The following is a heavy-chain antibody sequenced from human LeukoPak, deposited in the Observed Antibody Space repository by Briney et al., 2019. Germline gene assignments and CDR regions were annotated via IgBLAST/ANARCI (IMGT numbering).Heavy chain of an antibody. J-gene: IGHJ6*03. CDR3: ASPASIAARPFTLSDYYYYVDV. V-gene: IGHV3-30-3*01. CDR1: GFTFSSYA. Sequence: GGSLRLSCAASGFTFSSYAMHWVRQAPGKGLEWVAVISYDGSNKYYADSVKGRFTISRDNSKNTLYLQMNSLRAEDTAVYYCASPASIAARPFTLSDYYYYVDVWGKGTTVTVSS. CDR2: ISYDGSNK. D-gene: IGHD6-6*01.